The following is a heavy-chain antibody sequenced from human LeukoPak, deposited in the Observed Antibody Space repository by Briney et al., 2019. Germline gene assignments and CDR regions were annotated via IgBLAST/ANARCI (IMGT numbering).Heavy chain of an antibody. J-gene: IGHJ4*02. CDR3: ATRGDRRSGGLYRIDY. CDR2: VSYDGSNK. CDR1: VFNFSNYA. V-gene: IGHV3-30-3*01. Sequence: GGSLRLSSAASVFNFSNYAMHWVRQAPGKGLEWVAVVSYDGSNKYYADSVKGRFTISRDNSKNTLYLQMKSLRAEDAAVYYCATRGDRRSGGLYRIDYWGQGTLVTVSS. D-gene: IGHD3-16*02.